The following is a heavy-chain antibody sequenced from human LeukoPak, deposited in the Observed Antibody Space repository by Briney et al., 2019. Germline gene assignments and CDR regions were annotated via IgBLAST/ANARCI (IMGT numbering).Heavy chain of an antibody. J-gene: IGHJ4*02. CDR3: ARDHLEPPSGSGFDY. CDR1: RFTFSSYG. V-gene: IGHV3-30*19. CDR2: ISYDGSNK. Sequence: PGGSLRLSCAASRFTFSSYGMHWVRQAPGKGLEWVAVISYDGSNKYYADSVKGRFTISRDNSKNTLYLQMSSLRAEDTAVYYCARDHLEPPSGSGFDYWGQGTLVTVSS. D-gene: IGHD1-1*01.